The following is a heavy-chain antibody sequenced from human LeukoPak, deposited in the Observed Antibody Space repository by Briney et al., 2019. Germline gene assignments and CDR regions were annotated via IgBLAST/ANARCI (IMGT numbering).Heavy chain of an antibody. Sequence: GGSLRLSCAASGFTVSSNYMSWVRQAPGKGLEWVSVIYSGGSTYYADSVKGRFTISRDNSKNTLYLQMNSLRAEDTAVYYCARGVYYCSSSTCPQYYYYMDVWGKGTTVTVSS. CDR3: ARGVYYCSSSTCPQYYYYMDV. D-gene: IGHD2-2*01. V-gene: IGHV3-66*01. J-gene: IGHJ6*03. CDR2: IYSGGST. CDR1: GFTVSSNY.